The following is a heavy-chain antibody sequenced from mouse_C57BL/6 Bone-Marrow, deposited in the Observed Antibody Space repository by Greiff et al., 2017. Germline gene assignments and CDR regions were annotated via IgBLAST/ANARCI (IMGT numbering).Heavy chain of an antibody. CDR3: AREGITTVVAHFDY. D-gene: IGHD1-1*01. CDR1: GYTFTSYW. V-gene: IGHV1-69*01. J-gene: IGHJ2*01. Sequence: VQLQQPGAELVMPGASVKLSCKASGYTFTSYWMHWVKQRPGPGLEWIGELDPSDSYTTYNQKFKGKSTLTVDKSSSTAYMQLSSLTSEDAAVYYWAREGITTVVAHFDYWGRGTTLTVSS. CDR2: LDPSDSYT.